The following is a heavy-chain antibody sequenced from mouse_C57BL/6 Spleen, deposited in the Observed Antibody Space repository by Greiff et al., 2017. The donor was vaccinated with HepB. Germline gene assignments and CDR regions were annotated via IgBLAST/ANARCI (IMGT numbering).Heavy chain of an antibody. CDR1: GYSITSGYD. D-gene: IGHD1-1*01. CDR3: AREGEILLRWYFDY. Sequence: EVQLQESGPGMVKPSQSLSLTCTVTGYSITSGYDWHWIRHFPGNKLEWMGYISYSGSTNYNPSLKSRISITHDTSKNHFFLKLNSVTTEDTATYYCAREGEILLRWYFDYWGQGTTLTVSS. CDR2: ISYSGST. J-gene: IGHJ2*01. V-gene: IGHV3-1*01.